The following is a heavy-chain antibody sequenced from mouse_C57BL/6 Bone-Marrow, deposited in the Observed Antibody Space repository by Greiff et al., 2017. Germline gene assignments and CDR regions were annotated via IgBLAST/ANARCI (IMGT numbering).Heavy chain of an antibody. J-gene: IGHJ2*01. CDR2: IDPGIGDT. CDR1: GFNFNDDY. D-gene: IGHD1-1*01. CDR3: SSFGSNYFDL. Sequence: VQLQQPGAELVRPGASVKLSCTASGFNFNDDYIHWVKQRPEQGLEWIGWIDPGIGDTDYASKFQGKATITSDTSSNTAYLQLSSLTSEDTAVYYRSSFGSNYFDLWDQGAPLAVAS. V-gene: IGHV14-4*01.